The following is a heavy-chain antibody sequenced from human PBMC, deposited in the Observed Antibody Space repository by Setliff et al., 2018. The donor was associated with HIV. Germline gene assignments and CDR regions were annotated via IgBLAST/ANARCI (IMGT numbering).Heavy chain of an antibody. D-gene: IGHD3-10*01. CDR2: ISGDGSNK. Sequence: GGSLRLSCAASEFTFSNYGMHWVRQAPGKGLEWVATISGDGSNKYYADSVKGRFTISRDNSKNTLYLQTNSLRAEDTAVYYCASDFYDSGSYGHWGQGTLVTVSS. CDR3: ASDFYDSGSYGH. CDR1: EFTFSNYG. J-gene: IGHJ4*02. V-gene: IGHV3-30*03.